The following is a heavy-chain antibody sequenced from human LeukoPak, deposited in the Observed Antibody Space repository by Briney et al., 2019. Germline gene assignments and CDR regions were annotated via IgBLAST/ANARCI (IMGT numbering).Heavy chain of an antibody. V-gene: IGHV1-18*01. D-gene: IGHD3-10*01. J-gene: IGHJ4*02. CDR2: ISAYNGNA. CDR1: GYTFTNHG. Sequence: VASVKVSCKASGYTFTNHGITWVRQAPGQGLEWMGWISAYNGNADYAQSFQGRVTMTTDTSTSTAYMELRSLRSDDTGVYYCARTPKRFGELYQSADYRGQGTLVTVSS. CDR3: ARTPKRFGELYQSADY.